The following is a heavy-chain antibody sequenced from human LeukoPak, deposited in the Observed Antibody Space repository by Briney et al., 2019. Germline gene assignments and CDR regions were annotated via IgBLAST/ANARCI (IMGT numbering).Heavy chain of an antibody. V-gene: IGHV1-69*05. CDR2: IIPIFGTA. Sequence: GASVKVSCKASGYTFTSYAISWVRQAPGQGLEWMGGIIPIFGTANYAQKFQGRVTITTDESTSTAYMELSSLRSEDTAVYYCALPYTIFGASAWPKGNAFDIWGQGTMVTVSS. J-gene: IGHJ3*02. CDR3: ALPYTIFGASAWPKGNAFDI. D-gene: IGHD3-3*01. CDR1: GYTFTSYA.